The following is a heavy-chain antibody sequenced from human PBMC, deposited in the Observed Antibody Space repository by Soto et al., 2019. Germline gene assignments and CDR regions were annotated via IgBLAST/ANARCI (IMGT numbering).Heavy chain of an antibody. CDR3: ARGDYYDSSGPFSDAFDI. CDR1: GFTFNTYW. CDR2: IKPDGSEK. J-gene: IGHJ3*02. Sequence: GGSLRLSCAASGFTFNTYWMSWVRQAPGKGLEWVANIKPDGSEKWYVDSVKGRFTISRDNTKNSLYLQVNSLRVEDTAVYYCARGDYYDSSGPFSDAFDIWGQGTMVTVSS. D-gene: IGHD3-22*01. V-gene: IGHV3-7*04.